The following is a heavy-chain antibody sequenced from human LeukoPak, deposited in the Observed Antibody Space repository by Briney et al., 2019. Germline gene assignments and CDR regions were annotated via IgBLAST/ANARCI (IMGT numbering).Heavy chain of an antibody. CDR1: GYTFTVYY. CDR2: INPNSGGT. CDR3: ARAGRYCSGGSCYSDY. Sequence: EASVKVSFKASGYTFTVYYMHWVRQAPGQGLEWMGWINPNSGGTNYAQKFQGRVTMTRDTSISTAYMELSRLRSDDTAVYYCARAGRYCSGGSCYSDYWGQGTLVTVSS. J-gene: IGHJ4*02. V-gene: IGHV1-2*02. D-gene: IGHD2-15*01.